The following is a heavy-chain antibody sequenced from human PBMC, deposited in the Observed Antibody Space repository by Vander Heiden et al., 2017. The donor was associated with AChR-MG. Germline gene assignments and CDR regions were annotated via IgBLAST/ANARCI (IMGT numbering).Heavy chain of an antibody. V-gene: IGHV3-30-3*01. D-gene: IGHD3-22*01. Sequence: QVQLVESGGGVVQPGRSLRLSCAASGFTFSSYAMHWVRQAPGKGLEWVAVISYDGSNKYYADSVKGRFTISRDNSKNTLYLQMNSLRAEDTAVYYCARDLGDSSGYGYWGQGTLVTVSS. J-gene: IGHJ4*02. CDR1: GFTFSSYA. CDR2: ISYDGSNK. CDR3: ARDLGDSSGYGY.